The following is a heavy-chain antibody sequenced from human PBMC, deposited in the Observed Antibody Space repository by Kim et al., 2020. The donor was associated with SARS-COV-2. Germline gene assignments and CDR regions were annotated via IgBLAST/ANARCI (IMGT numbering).Heavy chain of an antibody. V-gene: IGHV3-53*01. D-gene: IGHD6-19*01. CDR3: ARAPPPWRGSGWYFDY. CDR2: IYSGGST. J-gene: IGHJ4*02. CDR1: GFTVSSNY. Sequence: GGSLRLSCAASGFTVSSNYMSWVRQAPGKGLEWVSVIYSGGSTYYADSVKGRFTISRDNSKNTLYLQMNSLRAEDTAVYYCARAPPPWRGSGWYFDYWGQGTLVTVSS.